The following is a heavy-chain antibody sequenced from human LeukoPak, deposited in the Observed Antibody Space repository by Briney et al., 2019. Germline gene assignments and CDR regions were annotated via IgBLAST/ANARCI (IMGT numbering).Heavy chain of an antibody. CDR3: ARGRYCSSTSCYGKDYMDV. V-gene: IGHV3-7*01. D-gene: IGHD2-2*01. CDR1: GFTFSSYW. CDR2: IKPDGSEK. Sequence: AGTLRLSCAASGFTFSSYWMSWVRQAPGKGLEWVANIKPDGSEKYNVDSVKGRFTISKDNAKNLLLLQMNIMSAETTAVYYCARGRYCSSTSCYGKDYMDVWGKGTTVTVSS. J-gene: IGHJ6*03.